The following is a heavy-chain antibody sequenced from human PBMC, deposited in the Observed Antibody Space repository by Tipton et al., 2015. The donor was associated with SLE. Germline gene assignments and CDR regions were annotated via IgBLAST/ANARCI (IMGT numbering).Heavy chain of an antibody. CDR1: GFTFGYYA. Sequence: QLVQSGGGLLQPGRSLRLSCTASGFTFGYYAMSWVRQAPGKGLEWVGFIRSKAYGGTTEYAASVKGRFTISRDDSKSIAYLQMNSLKTEDTAVYYCTTSIAVRELSARDWGQGTMVTVSS. V-gene: IGHV3-49*04. D-gene: IGHD6-6*01. CDR2: IRSKAYGGTT. J-gene: IGHJ3*01. CDR3: TTSIAVRELSARD.